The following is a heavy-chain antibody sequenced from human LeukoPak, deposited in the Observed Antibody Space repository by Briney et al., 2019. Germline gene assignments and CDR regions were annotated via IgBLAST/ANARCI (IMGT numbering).Heavy chain of an antibody. Sequence: SETLSLTCTVSGGSISSSSYYWGWIRQPPGKGLEWIGSIYYSGSTYYNPSLKSRVTISVDTSKNQFSLKLSSVTAADTAVYYCARRGDSSGVDDWGQGTLVTVPS. J-gene: IGHJ4*02. V-gene: IGHV4-39*01. CDR3: ARRGDSSGVDD. D-gene: IGHD3-22*01. CDR2: IYYSGST. CDR1: GGSISSSSYY.